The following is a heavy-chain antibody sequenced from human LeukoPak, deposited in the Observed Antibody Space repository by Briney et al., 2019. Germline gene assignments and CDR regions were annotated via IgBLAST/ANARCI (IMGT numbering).Heavy chain of an antibody. D-gene: IGHD3-9*01. Sequence: SETLSLTCAVSGYSISSGYYWGWIRQPPGKGLEWIGSIYHSGSTYYNPSLKSRVTISVDTSKNQFSLKLSSVTAADTAVYYCARKDYDILTGYSNFDYWGQGTLVTVSS. CDR2: IYHSGST. CDR3: ARKDYDILTGYSNFDY. CDR1: GYSISSGYY. V-gene: IGHV4-38-2*01. J-gene: IGHJ4*02.